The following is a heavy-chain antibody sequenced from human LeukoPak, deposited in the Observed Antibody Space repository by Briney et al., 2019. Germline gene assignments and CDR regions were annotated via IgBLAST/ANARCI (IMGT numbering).Heavy chain of an antibody. CDR2: IKQDGSEK. CDR3: ARDHRITMVRGVDRGFDY. D-gene: IGHD3-10*01. V-gene: IGHV3-7*03. J-gene: IGHJ4*02. Sequence: PGGSLRLSCAASGFTFSSYWMSWVRQAPGKGLEWVANIKQDGSEKYYVDSVKGRFTISRDNAKNSLYLQMNSLRAEDTAVYYCARDHRITMVRGVDRGFDYWGQGTLAAVSS. CDR1: GFTFSSYW.